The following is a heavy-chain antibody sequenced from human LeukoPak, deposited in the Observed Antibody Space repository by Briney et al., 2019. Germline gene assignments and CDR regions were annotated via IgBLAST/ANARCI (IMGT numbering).Heavy chain of an antibody. V-gene: IGHV3-53*01. D-gene: IGHD4-17*01. Sequence: PGGSLRLSCAASGLTVSSNYITWVRQVPGKGLEWVSSQTANSDDTTYADSVRGRFTMSRDNSKNSLYLQMNNLRAEDTATYYCGRDPNGNYVGAFEFWGQGTLVTVSS. CDR2: QTANSDDT. CDR1: GLTVSSNY. J-gene: IGHJ3*01. CDR3: GRDPNGNYVGAFEF.